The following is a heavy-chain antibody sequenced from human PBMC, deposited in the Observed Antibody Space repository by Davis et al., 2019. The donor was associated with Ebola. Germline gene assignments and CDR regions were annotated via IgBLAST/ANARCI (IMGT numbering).Heavy chain of an antibody. Sequence: PSETLSLTCAVYGGSFSGYYWSWIRQPPGKGLEWIGEINHSGSTYYNPSLKSRVTISVDTSKNQFSLKLSSVTAADTAVYYCAREDTAIRYFDLWGRGTLVTVSS. J-gene: IGHJ2*01. D-gene: IGHD5-18*01. CDR2: INHSGST. V-gene: IGHV4-34*09. CDR1: GGSFSGYY. CDR3: AREDTAIRYFDL.